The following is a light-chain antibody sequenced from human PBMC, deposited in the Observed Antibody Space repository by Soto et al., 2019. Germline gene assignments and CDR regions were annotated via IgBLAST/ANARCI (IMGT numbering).Light chain of an antibody. Sequence: SPGERATLSCRASQSVSSSLAWYQQKPGQAPRLLIYGASTRATGIPDRFSGSGSETEFTLTISSLQAEDFAIYYCQQYNNWWTFGQGTKVDIK. CDR2: GAS. J-gene: IGKJ1*01. V-gene: IGKV3-15*01. CDR3: QQYNNWWT. CDR1: QSVSSS.